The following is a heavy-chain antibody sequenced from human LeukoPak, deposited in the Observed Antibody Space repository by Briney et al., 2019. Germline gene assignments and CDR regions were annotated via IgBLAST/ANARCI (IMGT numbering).Heavy chain of an antibody. CDR2: IYTSGST. CDR3: ARDIGYYDSSGYPRDAFDI. CDR1: GGSISSYY. D-gene: IGHD3-22*01. J-gene: IGHJ3*02. V-gene: IGHV4-4*07. Sequence: SETLSLTCTVSGGSISSYYWSWIRQPAGKGLERIGRIYTSGSTNYNPFLKSRVTMSVDTSKNQFSLKLSSVTAADTAVYYCARDIGYYDSSGYPRDAFDIWGQGTMVTVSS.